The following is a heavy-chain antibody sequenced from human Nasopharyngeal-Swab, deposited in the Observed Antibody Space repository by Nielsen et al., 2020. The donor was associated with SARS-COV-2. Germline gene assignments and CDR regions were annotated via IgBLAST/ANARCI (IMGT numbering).Heavy chain of an antibody. CDR2: INVDIGNT. J-gene: IGHJ4*02. D-gene: IGHD6-19*01. Sequence: ASVKVSCKASGYTFTHYGIHWVRQAPRQRPEWMGWINVDIGNTKYSQKFQGRVTITRDTSASTAYMELSSLRSDDTAVYYCARPNRDTSGWHSHDSWGQGTLVTVSS. CDR3: ARPNRDTSGWHSHDS. CDR1: GYTFTHYG. V-gene: IGHV1-3*01.